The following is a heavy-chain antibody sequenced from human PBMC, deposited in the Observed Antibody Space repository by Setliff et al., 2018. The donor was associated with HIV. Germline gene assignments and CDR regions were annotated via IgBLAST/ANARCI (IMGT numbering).Heavy chain of an antibody. CDR2: IKEDGSEK. J-gene: IGHJ5*02. D-gene: IGHD2-15*01. V-gene: IGHV3-7*03. CDR1: GFTFSRSW. Sequence: PGGSLRLSCAASGFTFSRSWMSWVRQAPGKGLEWVANIKEDGSEKYYVDSVKGRFSMSRDNAKNSLYLQMNNLRAEDTAVYYCARDYCSGGTCYRPGSWGQGTLVTVSS. CDR3: ARDYCSGGTCYRPGS.